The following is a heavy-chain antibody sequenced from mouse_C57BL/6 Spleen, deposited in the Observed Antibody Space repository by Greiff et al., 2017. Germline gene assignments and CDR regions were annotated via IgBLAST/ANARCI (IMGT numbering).Heavy chain of an antibody. CDR3: ARSAYYGSSHWYCDV. V-gene: IGHV1-81*01. CDR2: IYPRSGNT. J-gene: IGHJ1*03. Sequence: VQLVESGAELARPGASVKLSCKASGYTFTSYGISWVKQRTGQGLEWIGEIYPRSGNTYYNQKFKGKATLTVDTSSSTAYMQLSSLTSEDSAVYYCARSAYYGSSHWYCDVWGTGTTVTVSA. D-gene: IGHD1-1*01. CDR1: GYTFTSYG.